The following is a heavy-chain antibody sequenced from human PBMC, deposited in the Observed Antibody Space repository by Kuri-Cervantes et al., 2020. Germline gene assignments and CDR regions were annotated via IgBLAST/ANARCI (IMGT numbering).Heavy chain of an antibody. CDR1: GGSISSGDYY. CDR3: ARDDGWGGLH. Sequence: LRLSCTVSGGSISSGDYYWSWIRQPPGKGLEWIGYIYYSGSTYYNPSLKSRVTISVDRSKNQFSLKLSSVTAADTAVYYCARDDGWGGLHWGQGTLVTVSS. V-gene: IGHV4-30-4*01. J-gene: IGHJ4*02. CDR2: IYYSGST. D-gene: IGHD3-10*01.